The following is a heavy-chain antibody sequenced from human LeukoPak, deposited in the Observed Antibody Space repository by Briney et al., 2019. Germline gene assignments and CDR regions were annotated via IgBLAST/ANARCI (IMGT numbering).Heavy chain of an antibody. V-gene: IGHV3-23*01. Sequence: GGSLRLSCAASGFTFSSYAMSWVRQAPGKGLEWVSAISGSGGSTYYADSVKGRFTISRGNSKNTLYLQMNSLRAEDTAVYYCAKAYTYYYDSSGHYWGQGTLVTVSS. CDR1: GFTFSSYA. CDR2: ISGSGGST. J-gene: IGHJ4*02. CDR3: AKAYTYYYDSSGHY. D-gene: IGHD3-22*01.